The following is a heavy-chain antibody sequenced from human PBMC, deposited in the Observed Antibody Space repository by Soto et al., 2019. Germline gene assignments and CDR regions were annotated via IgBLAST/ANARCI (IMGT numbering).Heavy chain of an antibody. V-gene: IGHV1-2*02. CDR1: GYTFTGYY. J-gene: IGHJ3*02. Sequence: ASVKVSCKASGYTFTGYYMHWVRQAPGQGLEWIGWINPNSGGTNYAQKFQDRVTMTRDTSTSTAYMELSSLRSEDTAVYYCAARAPTKTDAFDIWGQGTMVTVSS. CDR2: INPNSGGT. CDR3: AARAPTKTDAFDI.